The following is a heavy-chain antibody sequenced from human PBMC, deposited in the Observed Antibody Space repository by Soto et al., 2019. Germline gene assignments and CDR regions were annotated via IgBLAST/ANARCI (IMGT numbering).Heavy chain of an antibody. CDR1: GLTVSGKYY. Sequence: DVQLVESGGGSIQPGGSLRLSCAAFGLTVSGKYYMAWVRQAPGKGLEWLSALYDLDGIYYADSVKGRFTTSGDSSKNIVYLQMNDLRPDDTAVYYCASWHLREHAYDVWGQGTTVTVSS. CDR2: LYDLDGI. J-gene: IGHJ3*01. D-gene: IGHD4-17*01. CDR3: ASWHLREHAYDV. V-gene: IGHV3-53*01.